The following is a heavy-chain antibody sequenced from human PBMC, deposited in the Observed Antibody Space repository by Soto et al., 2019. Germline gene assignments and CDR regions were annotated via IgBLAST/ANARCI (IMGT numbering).Heavy chain of an antibody. Sequence: GGSLRLSCEASGFPFNTYAMTWFRQLPGMGLEWVSTTSIGGNTDFAESVRGRFSVSRDNSKNTLYLQMTNLSAEDAAIYFCAKDLRPGLVVPTKSGFDPWGQGTRVTVSS. D-gene: IGHD3-10*01. CDR2: TSIGGNT. CDR3: AKDLRPGLVVPTKSGFDP. CDR1: GFPFNTYA. J-gene: IGHJ5*02. V-gene: IGHV3-23*01.